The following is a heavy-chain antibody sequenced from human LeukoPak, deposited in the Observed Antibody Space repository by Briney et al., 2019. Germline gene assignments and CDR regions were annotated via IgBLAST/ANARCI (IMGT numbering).Heavy chain of an antibody. J-gene: IGHJ5*02. CDR3: ARGYYSSSWYSGWFDP. CDR2: INSDGSST. V-gene: IGHV3-74*01. CDR1: GFTFSSYW. D-gene: IGHD6-13*01. Sequence: PGGSLRLSCAASGFTFSSYWMHWARQAPGKGLVWVSRINSDGSSTSYADSVKGRFTISRDSAKNTLYLQMNSLRAEDTAVYYCARGYYSSSWYSGWFDPWGQGTLVTVSS.